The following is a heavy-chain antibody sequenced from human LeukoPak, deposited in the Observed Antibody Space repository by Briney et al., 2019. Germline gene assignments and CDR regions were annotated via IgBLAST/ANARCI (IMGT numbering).Heavy chain of an antibody. J-gene: IGHJ4*02. V-gene: IGHV3-48*04. CDR2: ISSSSSTI. CDR1: GFTFSSYS. CDR3: ANMNPLAQ. D-gene: IGHD1-14*01. Sequence: GGSLRLSCAASGFTFSSYSMNWVRQAPGKGLEWVSYISSSSSTIYYADSVKGRFTISRDNAKNTLFLQMSTLRADDTAVYFCANMNPLAQWGQGTLVTVSS.